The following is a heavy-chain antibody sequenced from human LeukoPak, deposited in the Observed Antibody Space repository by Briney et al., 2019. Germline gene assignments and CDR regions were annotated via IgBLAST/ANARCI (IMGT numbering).Heavy chain of an antibody. V-gene: IGHV4-34*01. CDR1: GGSLSGYY. D-gene: IGHD2/OR15-2a*01. CDR3: ARGRDSTTLLRYGMDV. CDR2: INHSGST. J-gene: IGHJ6*04. Sequence: PSETLSLTCAVYGGSLSGYYWSWIRQPPGKGLKWIGEINHSGSTNYNPSLKSRVTISVDTSKNQFSLKLSSVTAADTAVYYCARGRDSTTLLRYGMDVWGKGTTVTVSS.